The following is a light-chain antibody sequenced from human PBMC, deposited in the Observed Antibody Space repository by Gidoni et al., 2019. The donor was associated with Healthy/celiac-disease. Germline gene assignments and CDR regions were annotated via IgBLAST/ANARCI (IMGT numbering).Light chain of an antibody. CDR1: QSVSSSY. V-gene: IGKV3-20*01. CDR2: GAS. Sequence: EIVLTRSPGTLSLSTGERATLSCRASQSVSSSYLAWYQQKPGQAPRLLIYGASSRATGIPDRFSGSGSGTDFTLNISRLEPEDFAVYYCKQYGSAPYTFGQGTKLEIK. CDR3: KQYGSAPYT. J-gene: IGKJ2*01.